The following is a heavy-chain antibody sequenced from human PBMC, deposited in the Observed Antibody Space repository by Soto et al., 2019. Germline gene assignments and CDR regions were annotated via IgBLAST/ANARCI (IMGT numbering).Heavy chain of an antibody. D-gene: IGHD3-10*01. CDR2: INAGNGNT. CDR1: GYTFTSYA. J-gene: IGHJ4*02. CDR3: ASYGRGTYYYGYYFHH. V-gene: IGHV1-3*01. Sequence: ASVKVSCKASGYTFTSYAMHWVRQAPGQRLEWMGWINAGNGNTKYSQKFQGRVTITRDTSASTAYMELSSLRSEDTAVYYCASYGRGTYYYGYYFHHWGQGTPVTVSS.